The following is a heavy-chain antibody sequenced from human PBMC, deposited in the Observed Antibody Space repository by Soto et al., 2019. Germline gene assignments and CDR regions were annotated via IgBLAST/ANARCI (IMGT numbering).Heavy chain of an antibody. Sequence: EGQLVESGGGLVQPGGSLTLSCVASGFTFSNYWVTWVRQVPGKGLQFVANINQDESERNYEDSVKGRFIIFRDNAQNSLYLQMNSLRADDTAVYYCSRDDRPKTMDVWGQGTTVTVSS. V-gene: IGHV3-7*05. CDR1: GFTFSNYW. CDR3: SRDDRPKTMDV. CDR2: INQDESER. J-gene: IGHJ6*02.